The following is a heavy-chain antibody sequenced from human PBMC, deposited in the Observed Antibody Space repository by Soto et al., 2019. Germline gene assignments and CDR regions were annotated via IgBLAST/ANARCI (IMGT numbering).Heavy chain of an antibody. D-gene: IGHD5-12*01. CDR1: GYTFTGYY. J-gene: IGHJ3*02. CDR3: ARQQRYMATINNDAFDI. V-gene: IGHV1-2*02. Sequence: GASVKVSCKASGYTFTGYYINWVRQAPGQGLEWVGWINPNSGATNYAQNFQGRVTMTRDTSITTAYMELSRLRSDDTAVYYCARQQRYMATINNDAFDIWGQGTMVTVSS. CDR2: INPNSGAT.